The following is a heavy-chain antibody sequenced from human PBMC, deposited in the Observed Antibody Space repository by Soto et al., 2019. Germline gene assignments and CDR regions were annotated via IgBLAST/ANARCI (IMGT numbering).Heavy chain of an antibody. CDR3: AKATATGGVCFHI. CDR2: TLVGGSP. J-gene: IGHJ3*02. D-gene: IGHD2-8*02. Sequence: VQMLASGGDLVHPGGSLRLSCAATGFFCRSYNMSWVRQAPGKGLEWVSTTLVGGSPHYEDSVKGRFTISLDGFKNTGYLQMNRLTTGETGVDYGAKATATGGVCFHICCQGRMVTVSS. V-gene: IGHV3-23*01. CDR1: GFFCRSYN.